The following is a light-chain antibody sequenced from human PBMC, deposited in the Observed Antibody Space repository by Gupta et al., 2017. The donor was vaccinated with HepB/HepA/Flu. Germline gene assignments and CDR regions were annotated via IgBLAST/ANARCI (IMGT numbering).Light chain of an antibody. CDR3: QQDGSYLSVV. CDR1: QSVSSSY. CDR2: GAS. J-gene: IGKJ4*01. V-gene: IGKV3-20*01. Sequence: EIVLTQSPGTLSLSPGERATLSCRASQSVSSSYLAWYQQKPGQAPRLLIYGASSRDTGIPDRFSGSGFGTDFTLTISRREPEDFAVYHCQQDGSYLSVVFGGGTKVEIK.